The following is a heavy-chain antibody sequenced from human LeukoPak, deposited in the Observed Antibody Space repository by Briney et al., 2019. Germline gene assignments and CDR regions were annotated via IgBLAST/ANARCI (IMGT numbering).Heavy chain of an antibody. CDR1: GGSISSYY. CDR2: IYYSGST. V-gene: IGHV4-59*08. CDR3: ARLVADSSGYYPYQFDY. D-gene: IGHD3-22*01. J-gene: IGHJ4*02. Sequence: SETLSLTCTVSGGSISSYYWSWIRQPPGKGLERIGYIYYSGSTDYNPSLKSRVTISVDTSKNQFSLKLSSVTAADTAVYYCARLVADSSGYYPYQFDYWGQGTLVTVSS.